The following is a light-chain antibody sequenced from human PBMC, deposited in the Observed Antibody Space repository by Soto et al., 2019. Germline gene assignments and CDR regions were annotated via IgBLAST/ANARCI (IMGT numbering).Light chain of an antibody. CDR2: GAS. CDR1: QSVSTN. CDR3: QQYSIWRT. Sequence: EIVLTQSPGTLSLSPGERATLSCRASQSVSTNLAWYQQKAGQAPRLLIYGASTRATGIPARFSGSGSGTESTLTISGLQAEDFAVYYCQQYSIWRTFGQGTKVDIK. J-gene: IGKJ1*01. V-gene: IGKV3-15*01.